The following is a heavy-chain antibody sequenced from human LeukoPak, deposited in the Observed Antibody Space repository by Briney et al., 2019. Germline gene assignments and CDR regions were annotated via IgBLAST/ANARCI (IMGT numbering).Heavy chain of an antibody. CDR3: ARPYYYDSRIDP. J-gene: IGHJ5*02. CDR2: MYYSGST. CDR1: GGSISSGDYY. D-gene: IGHD3-22*01. V-gene: IGHV4-30-4*01. Sequence: SETLSLTCTVSGGSISSGDYYWSWIRQPPGKGLEWIAYMYYSGSTYYNPSLKSRVTMSADTSKNQLSLKLSSMTAADTAVYYCARPYYYDSRIDPWGQGILVTVSS.